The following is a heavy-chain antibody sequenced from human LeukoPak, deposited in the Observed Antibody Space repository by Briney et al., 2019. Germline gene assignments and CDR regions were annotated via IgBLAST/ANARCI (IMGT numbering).Heavy chain of an antibody. CDR1: GGSINNYY. J-gene: IGHJ4*02. CDR2: IYTSGST. CDR3: ARVGDATTGFDYFDY. V-gene: IGHV4-4*07. Sequence: SETLSLTCTVSGGSINNYYWSWIRQPAGKGLEWIGRIYTSGSTNYNPSLKSRVTMSVDTSKNQFSLKLSSVTAADTAVYYCARVGDATTGFDYFDYWGQGTLVTVSS. D-gene: IGHD1-26*01.